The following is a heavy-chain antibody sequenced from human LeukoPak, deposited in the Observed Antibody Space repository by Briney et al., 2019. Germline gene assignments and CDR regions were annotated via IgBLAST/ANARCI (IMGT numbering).Heavy chain of an antibody. V-gene: IGHV7-4-1*02. CDR1: GYTFTSYA. Sequence: ASVKVSCKASGYTFTSYAMHWVRQAPGQGLEWMGWINTNTGNPTYAQGFTGRFVFSLDTSVSTAYLQISSLKAEDTAVYYCAREYYDFWSGTRYFDYWGQGTLVTVSS. CDR2: INTNTGNP. D-gene: IGHD3-3*01. CDR3: AREYYDFWSGTRYFDY. J-gene: IGHJ4*02.